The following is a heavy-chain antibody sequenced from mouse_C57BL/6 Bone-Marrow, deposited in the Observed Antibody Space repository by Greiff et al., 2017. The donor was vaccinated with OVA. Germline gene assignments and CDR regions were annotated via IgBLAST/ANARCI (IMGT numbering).Heavy chain of an antibody. CDR3: ARGDPFDY. CDR2: INYDGSST. J-gene: IGHJ2*01. CDR1: GFTFSDYY. Sequence: EVKLMESEGGLVQPGSSMKLSCTASGFTFSDYYMAWVRQVPEKGLEWVANINYDGSSTYYLDSLKSRFIISRDNAKNILYLQMSSLKSEDTATYYCARGDPFDYWGQGTTLTVSS. V-gene: IGHV5-16*01.